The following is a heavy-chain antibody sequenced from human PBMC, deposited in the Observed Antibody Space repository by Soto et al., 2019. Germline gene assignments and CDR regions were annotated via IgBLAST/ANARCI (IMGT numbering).Heavy chain of an antibody. CDR2: ISYDGSNK. D-gene: IGHD1-1*01. CDR3: AKDPTTMKEAPPYYFDY. J-gene: IGHJ4*02. Sequence: TGVSLRLSCAASGFTFSSYGMHWVRQAPGKGLEWVAVISYDGSNKYYADSVKARFTISRDNSKNTLYLQMNSLRAEDTAVYYCAKDPTTMKEAPPYYFDYWGQGTLVTVSS. CDR1: GFTFSSYG. V-gene: IGHV3-30*18.